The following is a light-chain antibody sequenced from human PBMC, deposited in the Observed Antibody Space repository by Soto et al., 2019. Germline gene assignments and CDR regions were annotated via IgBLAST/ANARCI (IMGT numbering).Light chain of an antibody. CDR2: GAK. CDR1: QAISNY. CDR3: QHCHATALT. Sequence: DIQMTQSPSFLSASVGDRVTITCRASQAISNYLNWYQQKPGKAPNLLIFGAKTLQSGVPSRFRGSGYGTNFTLTITTLQPEDVGIYYGQHCHATALTFGQGTRLDI. V-gene: IGKV1-39*01. J-gene: IGKJ5*01.